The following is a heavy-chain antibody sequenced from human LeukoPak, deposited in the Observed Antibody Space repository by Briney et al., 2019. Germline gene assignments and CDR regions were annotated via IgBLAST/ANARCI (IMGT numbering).Heavy chain of an antibody. CDR1: GFTFSSYA. V-gene: IGHV3-23*01. D-gene: IGHD6-13*01. Sequence: PGGSLRLSCAASGFTFSSYAMSWVRQAPGKGLEWVSAISGSGGSTYYADSVKGRFTISRDNSKNTLYLQMNSLRAEDTAVYYCANEDSDSSSWYLGAFDIWGQGTMVTVSS. CDR3: ANEDSDSSSWYLGAFDI. CDR2: ISGSGGST. J-gene: IGHJ3*02.